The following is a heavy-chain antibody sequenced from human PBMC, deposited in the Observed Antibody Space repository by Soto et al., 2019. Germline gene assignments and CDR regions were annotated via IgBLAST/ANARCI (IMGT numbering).Heavy chain of an antibody. J-gene: IGHJ6*02. V-gene: IGHV4-59*01. CDR3: AGHIAAPGYYYGMDV. CDR1: GGSISSYY. Sequence: QVQLQESGPGLVKPSETLSLTCTVSGGSISSYYWSWIRQPPGKGLEWIGYIYYSGSTNYNPSLKSRVTISVDTTKNQFSLKLGSVTAADTAVYYCAGHIAAPGYYYGMDVWGQGTTVTVSS. CDR2: IYYSGST. D-gene: IGHD6-6*01.